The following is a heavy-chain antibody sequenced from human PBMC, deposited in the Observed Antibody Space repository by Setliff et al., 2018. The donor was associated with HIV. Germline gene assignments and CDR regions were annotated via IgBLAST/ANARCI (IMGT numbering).Heavy chain of an antibody. CDR2: INPRNGAT. CDR3: VRVAVTGRGLAY. CDR1: GYTFTAYY. J-gene: IGHJ4*02. D-gene: IGHD6-19*01. Sequence: ASVKVSCKASGYTFTAYYLHWVRQAPGQGPEWMAWINPRNGATTYAQEFQGRVTVTRDTSISTVYLDLTRLTSDDTAIYYCVRVAVTGRGLAYWGPGTLVTVSS. V-gene: IGHV1-2*02.